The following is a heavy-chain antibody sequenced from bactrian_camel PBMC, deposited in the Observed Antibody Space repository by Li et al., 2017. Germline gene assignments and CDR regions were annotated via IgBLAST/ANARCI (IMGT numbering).Heavy chain of an antibody. CDR3: AARDPSSYSHNY. CDR2: TNSGEDST. D-gene: IGHD3*01. J-gene: IGHJ4*01. Sequence: DVQLVESGGGLVQPGGSLRLSCVASGFTFSNYIMSWVRQAPGKGLEWVSATNSGEDSTYYADSVKGRFTVSRDSAKNMMYLQMSSLRSEDTALYYCAARDPSSYSHNYWGQGTQVTVS. CDR1: GFTFSNYI. V-gene: IGHV3S40*01.